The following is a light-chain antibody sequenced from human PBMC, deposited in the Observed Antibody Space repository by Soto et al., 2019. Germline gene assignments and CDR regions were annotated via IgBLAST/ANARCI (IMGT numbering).Light chain of an antibody. V-gene: IGLV2-23*01. CDR2: EGS. Sequence: QSALTQPASVSGSPGQSITISCTGTSSHVGSYNLVSWYQQHPGKAPKLMIYEGSKRPSGVSNRFSGSKSGNTASLTISGLQAEDEADYYCCSYAGSSTFVVFGGGTQLTVL. CDR1: SSHVGSYNL. CDR3: CSYAGSSTFVV. J-gene: IGLJ2*01.